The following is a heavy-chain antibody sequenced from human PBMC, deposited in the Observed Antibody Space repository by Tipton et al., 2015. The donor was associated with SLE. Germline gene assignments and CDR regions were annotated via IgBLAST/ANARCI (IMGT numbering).Heavy chain of an antibody. J-gene: IGHJ3*02. CDR1: GDSISSGSYY. V-gene: IGHV4-61*02. CDR2: IYTFEST. CDR3: ARDGPKGDSFDM. Sequence: TLSLTCTVSGDSISSGSYYWSWIRQPAGKGLEWIGRIYTFESTNFNPSLKSRLTISVDTSKNQFSLKLSTVTAADTAVYYCARDGPKGDSFDMWGQGTMVTVSS.